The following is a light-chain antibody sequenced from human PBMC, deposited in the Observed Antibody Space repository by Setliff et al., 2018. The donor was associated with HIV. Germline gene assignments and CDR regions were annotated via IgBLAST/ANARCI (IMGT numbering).Light chain of an antibody. J-gene: IGKJ5*01. V-gene: IGKV1D-13*01. CDR2: DAS. CDR1: QDISRA. Sequence: AIQLTQSPSSLSASVGDRVTLTCRASQDISRALAWYQQRAGKAPNLIIYDASTLQSGVPSRFSGSGSGTDFTLTISSLQPEDFGTYFCQQFSYLITFGQGTRLEIK. CDR3: QQFSYLIT.